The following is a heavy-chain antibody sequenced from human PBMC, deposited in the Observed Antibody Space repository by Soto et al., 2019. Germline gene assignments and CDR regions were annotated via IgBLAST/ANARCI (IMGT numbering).Heavy chain of an antibody. Sequence: QVQLVQSGAEVKMPGASVNISCETSGYVFSNYYVHWMRQAPGQGLEWMGVINPNGGSTGFAQKCRGRVTLTRGTSPTTIYRALRSLRSEDMAVYYCARGRRGAPMFGVVVPVYNYHGVNVWGQGTTVTVSS. D-gene: IGHD3-10*02. CDR1: GYVFSNYY. J-gene: IGHJ6*02. CDR2: INPNGGST. V-gene: IGHV1-46*01. CDR3: ARGRRGAPMFGVVVPVYNYHGVNV.